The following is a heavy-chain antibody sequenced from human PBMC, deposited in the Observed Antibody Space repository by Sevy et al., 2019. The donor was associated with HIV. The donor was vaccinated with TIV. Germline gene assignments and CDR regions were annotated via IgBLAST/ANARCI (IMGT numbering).Heavy chain of an antibody. J-gene: IGHJ6*02. V-gene: IGHV3-49*03. D-gene: IGHD3-10*01. CDR2: IRSKVYGGTR. CDR3: TRARYYYDSGSYYGMDV. CDR1: GFKFGDYV. Sequence: GGSLRLSCRASGFKFGDYVMIWFRQAPGKGLDWVGFIRSKVYGGTREYAAAVKGRVTISRDDSKGIAYLQMNSLKTEDTARYFCTRARYYYDSGSYYGMDVWGQGTTVTVSS.